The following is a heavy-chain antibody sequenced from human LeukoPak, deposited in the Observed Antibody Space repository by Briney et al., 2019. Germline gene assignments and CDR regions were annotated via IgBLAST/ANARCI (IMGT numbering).Heavy chain of an antibody. CDR3: ARDRGVNYYDSSGCDAFDI. CDR1: GYTFTSYG. D-gene: IGHD3-22*01. V-gene: IGHV1-18*01. Sequence: ASVKVSCKASGYTFTSYGISWVRQAPGQGLEWMGWISAYNGNTNYAQKLQGRVTMTTDTSTSTAYMELRSLRSDDTAVYYCARDRGVNYYDSSGCDAFDIWGQGTMVTVSS. CDR2: ISAYNGNT. J-gene: IGHJ3*02.